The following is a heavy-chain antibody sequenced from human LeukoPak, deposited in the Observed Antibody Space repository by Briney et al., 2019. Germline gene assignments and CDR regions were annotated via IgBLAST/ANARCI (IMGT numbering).Heavy chain of an antibody. D-gene: IGHD3-3*01. Sequence: GGSLRLSCAASGFTFSDYYMSWIRQAPRKGLEWVSYISSSGSTIYYADSVKGRFTISRDNAKNSLYLQMNSLRAEDTAVYYCARGYYDFWSGLIPHFDYWGQGTLVTVSS. CDR1: GFTFSDYY. J-gene: IGHJ4*02. V-gene: IGHV3-11*01. CDR2: ISSSGSTI. CDR3: ARGYYDFWSGLIPHFDY.